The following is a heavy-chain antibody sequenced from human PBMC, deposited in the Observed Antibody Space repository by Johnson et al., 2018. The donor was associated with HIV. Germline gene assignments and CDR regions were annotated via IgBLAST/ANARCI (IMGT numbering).Heavy chain of an antibody. D-gene: IGHD6-13*01. J-gene: IGHJ3*02. CDR2: ISGSGGTT. V-gene: IGHV3-23*04. Sequence: VQLVESGGGVVQPGRSLRLSCAASGFTFDDYDMSWVRQAPGKGLEWVSAISGSGGTTYYADSVKGRFTISRDNSKNTLYLQMNSLRVEDTAVYYCARDFRYSSSWYDAFDIWGQGTLVTVSS. CDR1: GFTFDDYD. CDR3: ARDFRYSSSWYDAFDI.